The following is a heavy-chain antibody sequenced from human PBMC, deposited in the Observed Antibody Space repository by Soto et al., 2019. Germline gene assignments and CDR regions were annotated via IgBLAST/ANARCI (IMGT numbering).Heavy chain of an antibody. D-gene: IGHD6-6*01. CDR3: ARGPWSSSSGPYGMDV. Sequence: ASVKVSCKASAGTFSSYAISWVRQAPGQRLEWMGWIIAIYGKTKYSQKFQGRVTITRDTSASTAYMELSSLRSEDTAVYYCARGPWSSSSGPYGMDVWGQGTTVTVSS. CDR1: AGTFSSYA. CDR2: IIAIYGKT. J-gene: IGHJ6*02. V-gene: IGHV1-3*01.